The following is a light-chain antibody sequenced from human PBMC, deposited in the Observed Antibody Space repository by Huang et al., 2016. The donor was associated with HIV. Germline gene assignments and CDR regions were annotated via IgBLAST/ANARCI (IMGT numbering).Light chain of an antibody. CDR2: GAS. Sequence: EIVMTQSPASLSVSPGETATLSCRASQSVRSIVAWYQQKPGLAPRLLIYGASTRATGSPGRFSGSGSGTEFTLTINSLKSEDFAVYYCQQYDDWPLTFGGGTKVEMK. CDR3: QQYDDWPLT. J-gene: IGKJ4*01. V-gene: IGKV3-15*01. CDR1: QSVRSI.